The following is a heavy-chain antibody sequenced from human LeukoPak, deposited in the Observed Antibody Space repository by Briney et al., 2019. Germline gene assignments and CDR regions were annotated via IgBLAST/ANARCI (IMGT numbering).Heavy chain of an antibody. Sequence: SETLSLTCTVSGGSISSSSSYWGWIRQPPGRGLEWVGTIYYSGSTNYNPSLKSRLTISVDTSKNQFSLRLSSVTAADSAVYYCVRQSGFSMIVVVFDYWGQGTLVTVSS. V-gene: IGHV4-39*01. CDR1: GGSISSSSSY. J-gene: IGHJ4*02. D-gene: IGHD3-22*01. CDR2: IYYSGST. CDR3: VRQSGFSMIVVVFDY.